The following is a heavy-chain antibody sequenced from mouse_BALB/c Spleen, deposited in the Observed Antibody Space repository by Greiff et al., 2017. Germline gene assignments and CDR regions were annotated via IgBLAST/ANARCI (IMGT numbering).Heavy chain of an antibody. CDR2: INPSTGYT. CDR1: GYTFTSYW. J-gene: IGHJ3*01. CDR3: ARFSGPFAD. V-gene: IGHV1-7*01. Sequence: QVQLQQSGAELAKPGASVKMSCKASGYTFTSYWMHWVKQRPGQGLEWIGYINPSTGYTEYNQKFKDKATLTADKSSSTAYMQLSSLTSEDSAVYYCARFSGPFADWGQGTLVSVSA.